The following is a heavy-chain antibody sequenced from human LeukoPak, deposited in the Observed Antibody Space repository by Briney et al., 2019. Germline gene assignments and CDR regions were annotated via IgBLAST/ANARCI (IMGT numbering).Heavy chain of an antibody. V-gene: IGHV1-2*02. CDR1: GYTFTGYY. CDR2: INPNSGGT. Sequence: GASVKVSCKASGYTFTGYYMHWVRQAPGQGLEWMGWINPNSGGTNYAQKFQGRVTMTRDTSISTAYMELSRLRSDDTAVYYCARDGRGSGSYYNPSDYWGQGTLVTVSS. J-gene: IGHJ4*02. CDR3: ARDGRGSGSYYNPSDY. D-gene: IGHD3-10*01.